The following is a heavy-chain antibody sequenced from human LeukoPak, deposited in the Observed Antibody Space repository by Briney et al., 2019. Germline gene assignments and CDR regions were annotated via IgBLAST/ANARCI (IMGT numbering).Heavy chain of an antibody. V-gene: IGHV4-4*07. CDR3: ARVGGYSNNGYYYMDV. CDR1: GGSISSYY. Sequence: SETLSLTCTLSGGSISSYYWSWIRQPAGKGLEWIGRIYTSGSTNYNPSLKSRVTMSVDTSKNQFSLKLSSVTAADTAVYYCARVGGYSNNGYYYMDVWGKGTTVTVS. CDR2: IYTSGST. D-gene: IGHD6-13*01. J-gene: IGHJ6*03.